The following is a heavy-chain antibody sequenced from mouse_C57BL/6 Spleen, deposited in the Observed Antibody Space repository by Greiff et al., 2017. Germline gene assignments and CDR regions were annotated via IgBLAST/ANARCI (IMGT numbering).Heavy chain of an antibody. Sequence: VQLQQSGPELVKPGASVKISCKASGYSFTDYNMNWVKQSNGKSLEWIGVINPNYGTNSYNQKFKGKATLTVDQSSSTAYMQLKSLTSEDSAVYCCAKEGDDDEAMDYWGQGTSVTVSS. CDR2: INPNYGTN. D-gene: IGHD2-12*01. V-gene: IGHV1-39*01. CDR3: AKEGDDDEAMDY. CDR1: GYSFTDYN. J-gene: IGHJ4*01.